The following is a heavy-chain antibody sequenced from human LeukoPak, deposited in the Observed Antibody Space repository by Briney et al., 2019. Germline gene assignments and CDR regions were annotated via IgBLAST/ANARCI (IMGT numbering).Heavy chain of an antibody. D-gene: IGHD6-13*01. V-gene: IGHV4-4*07. CDR2: IYTSGST. J-gene: IGHJ4*01. CDR3: AREQGSQQYGNSCSFDY. Sequence: SETLSLTCNVSGGFISSYYLSWIRQPAGKGLEWIGRIYTSGSTYYNPSLKSRVTMSVDTSKNQFSLQLSSVTAADTAAYYCAREQGSQQYGNSCSFDYWGHGTLVTVSS. CDR1: GGFISSYY.